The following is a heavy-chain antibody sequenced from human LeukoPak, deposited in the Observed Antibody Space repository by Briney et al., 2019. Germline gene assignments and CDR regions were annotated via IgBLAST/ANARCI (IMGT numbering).Heavy chain of an antibody. Sequence: GGSLRLSCAASGFNFNIYAMTWVRQAPGKGLEWVSIISGTGTSTYYADSVKGRFTISRDNSKNTLYLHMSSLRADDTAVYFCASRENYDFWSGYFYWGQGTLVIVSS. CDR3: ASRENYDFWSGYFY. D-gene: IGHD3-3*01. J-gene: IGHJ4*02. CDR2: ISGTGTST. V-gene: IGHV3-23*01. CDR1: GFNFNIYA.